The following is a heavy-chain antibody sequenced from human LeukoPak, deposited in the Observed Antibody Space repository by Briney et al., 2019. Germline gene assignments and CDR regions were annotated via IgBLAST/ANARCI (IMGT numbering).Heavy chain of an antibody. CDR1: GGSISSSSSY. CDR2: IYYSGST. D-gene: IGHD3-9*01. J-gene: IGHJ6*03. CDR3: ARGMERYFRGYMDV. Sequence: SETLSLTCTVSGGSISSSSSYWGWIRQPPGKGLEWTGSIYYSGSTNYNPSLKSRVTISVDTSKNQFSLKLSSVTAADTAVYYCARGMERYFRGYMDVWGKGTTVTVSS. V-gene: IGHV4-39*07.